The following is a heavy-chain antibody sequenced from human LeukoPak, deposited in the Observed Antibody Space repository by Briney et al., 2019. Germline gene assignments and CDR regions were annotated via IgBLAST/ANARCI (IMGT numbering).Heavy chain of an antibody. CDR1: GFTFDDYA. CDR2: IRSKAYGGTT. D-gene: IGHD1-26*01. J-gene: IGHJ6*02. CDR3: TRVRELLGEFDYYYGMDV. V-gene: IGHV3-49*03. Sequence: PGGSPRLSCTASGFTFDDYAMSWFRQAPGKGLEWVGFIRSKAYGGTTEYAASVKGRFTISRDDSKSIAYLQMNSLKTEDTAVYYCTRVRELLGEFDYYYGMDVWGQGTTVTVSS.